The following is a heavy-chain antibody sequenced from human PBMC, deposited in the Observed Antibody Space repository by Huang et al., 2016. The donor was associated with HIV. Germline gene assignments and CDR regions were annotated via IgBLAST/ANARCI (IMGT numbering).Heavy chain of an antibody. D-gene: IGHD2-15*01. Sequence: EVQLVESGGGLVQPGGSLRLSCAASGFALRTSSMNWVRQGPGKGLGGVSYISSASTTMYYADSVKGRFTISRDNAENSLYLQMDSLRAEDTAVYYCASVGGRGQRYHYYMDVWGKGTTVAVSS. CDR1: GFALRTSS. J-gene: IGHJ6*03. V-gene: IGHV3-48*01. CDR2: ISSASTTM. CDR3: ASVGGRGQRYHYYMDV.